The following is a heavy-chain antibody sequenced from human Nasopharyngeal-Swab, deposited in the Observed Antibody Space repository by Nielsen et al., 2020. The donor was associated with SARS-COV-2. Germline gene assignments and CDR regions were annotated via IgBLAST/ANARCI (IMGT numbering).Heavy chain of an antibody. Sequence: SEPLSLTCTVPGGSISSSSYYWGSIRQHPGKGLEWIGNIYYSGRPYYNPSLKSRIAITVDPSKNHVSLRLSSVTAADTAVYYCARGRPITMVRGGKYYYAMDVWGQGTTVTVSS. CDR3: ARGRPITMVRGGKYYYAMDV. J-gene: IGHJ6*02. CDR1: GGSISSSSYY. D-gene: IGHD3-10*01. CDR2: IYYSGRP. V-gene: IGHV4-39*02.